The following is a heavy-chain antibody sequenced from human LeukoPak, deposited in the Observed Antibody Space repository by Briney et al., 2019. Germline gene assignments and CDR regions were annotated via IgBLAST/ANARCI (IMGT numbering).Heavy chain of an antibody. D-gene: IGHD6-19*01. Sequence: ASVKVSCTVSGYTLTELSMHWVRQAPGKGLEWMGGFDPEDGETIYAQKFQGRVTMTEDTSTDTAYMELSSLRSEDTAVYYCATAEGSGWSDDWFDPWGQGTLVTVSS. CDR2: FDPEDGET. J-gene: IGHJ5*02. V-gene: IGHV1-24*01. CDR3: ATAEGSGWSDDWFDP. CDR1: GYTLTELS.